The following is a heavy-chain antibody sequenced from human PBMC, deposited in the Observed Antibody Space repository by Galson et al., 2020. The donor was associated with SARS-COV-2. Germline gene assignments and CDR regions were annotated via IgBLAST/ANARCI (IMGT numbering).Heavy chain of an antibody. D-gene: IGHD6-13*01. Sequence: SGPTLVKPTQTLTLTCTFSGFSLSTSGVGVGWIRQPPGKALEWLALIYWNDDKRYSPSLKSRLTITKDTSKNQVVLTMTNMDPVDTATYYCAHSTGVSSSWYGRDAVDIWGQGTMVTVSS. CDR1: GFSLSTSGVG. J-gene: IGHJ3*02. V-gene: IGHV2-5*01. CDR3: AHSTGVSSSWYGRDAVDI. CDR2: IYWNDDK.